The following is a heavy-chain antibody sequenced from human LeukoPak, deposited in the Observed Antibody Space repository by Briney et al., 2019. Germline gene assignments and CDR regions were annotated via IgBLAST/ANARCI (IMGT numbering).Heavy chain of an antibody. Sequence: GGSLRLSCAASGFTFSSYAMNWVRQAPGKGLEWVSAISGSGGSTYYADSVKGRFTISRDNSKNTLYLQMNSLRAEDTAIYYCAREESDWSSLGYYYHYMDVWGKGTTVTISS. CDR1: GFTFSSYA. CDR3: AREESDWSSLGYYYHYMDV. D-gene: IGHD3-9*01. V-gene: IGHV3-23*01. J-gene: IGHJ6*03. CDR2: ISGSGGST.